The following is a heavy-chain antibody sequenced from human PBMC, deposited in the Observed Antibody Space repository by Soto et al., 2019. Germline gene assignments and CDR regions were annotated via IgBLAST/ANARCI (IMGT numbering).Heavy chain of an antibody. J-gene: IGHJ5*02. CDR3: ERDRQQLVLWVGFDP. D-gene: IGHD6-13*01. V-gene: IGHV3-21*01. CDR2: ISSSSSYI. Sequence: PGGSLRLSCAASGFTFSSYSMNWVRQAPGKGLEWVSSISSSSSYIYYADSVKGRFTISRDNAKNSLYLQMNSLRAEDTAVYYCERDRQQLVLWVGFDPWGQGTLVTVPS. CDR1: GFTFSSYS.